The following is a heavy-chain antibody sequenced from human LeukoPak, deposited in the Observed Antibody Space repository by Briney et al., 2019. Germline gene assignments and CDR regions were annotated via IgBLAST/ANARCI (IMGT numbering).Heavy chain of an antibody. CDR1: GFTFSSYA. V-gene: IGHV3-23*01. J-gene: IGHJ5*02. D-gene: IGHD2-15*01. CDR3: ARDYSGDSRRGWFDP. CDR2: ISGSGGST. Sequence: GGSLRLSCAASGFTFSSYAMSWVRQAPGKGLEWVSAISGSGGSTYYADSVKGRFTISRDNSKNTLYLQMNSLRAEDTAVYYCARDYSGDSRRGWFDPWGQGTLVSVSS.